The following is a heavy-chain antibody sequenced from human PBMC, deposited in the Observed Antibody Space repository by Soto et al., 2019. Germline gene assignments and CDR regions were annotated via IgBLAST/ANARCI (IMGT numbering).Heavy chain of an antibody. D-gene: IGHD2-21*01. CDR2: ISSSSSTI. Sequence: EVQLVESGGGLVQPGGSLRLSCAASGFTFSSYSMNWVRQAPGKGLEWVSYISSSSSTIYYADSVKGRLTISRDNAKHSLYLQMNRLRDENTAVYYRARDWENVVVYENKSFQHWGQGTLVTVSS. CDR3: ARDWENVVVYENKSFQH. V-gene: IGHV3-48*02. CDR1: GFTFSSYS. J-gene: IGHJ1*01.